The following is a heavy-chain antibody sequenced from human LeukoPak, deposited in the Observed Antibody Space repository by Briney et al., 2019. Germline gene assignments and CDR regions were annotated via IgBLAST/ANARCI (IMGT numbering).Heavy chain of an antibody. Sequence: SETLSLTCTVSGGSTSSNYWSWIRQPPGKGLEWIGYIYYSGSTNYNPSLKSRVTISVDTSKNQFSLKLSSVTAADTAVYYCARDTISIGYYDSSGSIVAFDIWGQGTMVTVSS. CDR2: IYYSGST. CDR1: GGSTSSNY. J-gene: IGHJ3*02. CDR3: ARDTISIGYYDSSGSIVAFDI. D-gene: IGHD3-22*01. V-gene: IGHV4-59*01.